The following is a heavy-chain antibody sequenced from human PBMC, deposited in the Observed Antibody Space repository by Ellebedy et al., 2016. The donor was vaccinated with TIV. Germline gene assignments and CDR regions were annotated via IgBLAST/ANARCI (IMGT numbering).Heavy chain of an antibody. CDR3: ARGSIWFGELTSWFDP. CDR1: GGSISSGGYY. J-gene: IGHJ5*02. D-gene: IGHD3-10*01. CDR2: IYYSGST. Sequence: LRLSXTVSGGSISSGGYYWSWIRQHPGKGLEWIGYIYYSGSTYYNPSLKSRVTISVDTSKNQFSLKLSSVTAADTAVYYCARGSIWFGELTSWFDPWGQGTLVTVSS. V-gene: IGHV4-31*03.